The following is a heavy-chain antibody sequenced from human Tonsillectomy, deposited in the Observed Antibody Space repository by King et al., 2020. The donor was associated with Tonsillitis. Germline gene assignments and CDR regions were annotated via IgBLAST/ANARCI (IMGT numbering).Heavy chain of an antibody. J-gene: IGHJ6*02. D-gene: IGHD3-3*01. CDR1: GFTFSSYG. CDR2: IWYDGSNK. CDR3: ARDRVWLLYETGGMDV. V-gene: IGHV3-33*01. Sequence: VQLVESGGGVVQPGRSLRLSCAASGFTFSSYGMHWVRQAPGKGLEWVAVIWYDGSNKYYADSVKGRFTISRDNSKNTLFLLMNSLRAEDTAVYYCARDRVWLLYETGGMDVWGQGTTVTVSS.